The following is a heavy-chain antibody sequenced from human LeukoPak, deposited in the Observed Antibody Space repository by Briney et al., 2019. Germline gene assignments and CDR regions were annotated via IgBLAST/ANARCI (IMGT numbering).Heavy chain of an antibody. Sequence: GGSLRLSCAASGFTFSSYSMSWVRQAPGKGLEWVSSISSSSSYIYYADSVKGRFTISRDNAKNSLYLQMSSLRVEDTAVYYCTRDPRRFDSCGQGTLVTVSS. D-gene: IGHD6-6*01. J-gene: IGHJ5*01. CDR2: ISSSSSYI. CDR3: TRDPRRFDS. CDR1: GFTFSSYS. V-gene: IGHV3-21*01.